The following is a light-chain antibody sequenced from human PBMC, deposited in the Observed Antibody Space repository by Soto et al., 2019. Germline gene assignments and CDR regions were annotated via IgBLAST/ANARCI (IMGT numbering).Light chain of an antibody. CDR2: GAS. J-gene: IGKJ2*01. CDR1: QSISTY. V-gene: IGKV3D-15*01. Sequence: EIVLTQSPGTQSLSPGDSATLSCRASQSISTYLAWYQQKPGQAPRLLIYGASSRATGVPDRFSGSGSGTDFTLTINSLQTDDFATYYCQQYNRYPYTFGQGTKVDIK. CDR3: QQYNRYPYT.